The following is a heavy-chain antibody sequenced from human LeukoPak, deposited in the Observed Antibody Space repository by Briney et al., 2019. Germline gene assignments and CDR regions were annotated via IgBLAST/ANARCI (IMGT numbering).Heavy chain of an antibody. Sequence: QPGGSLRLSCAASGFTFSSYWMSWVRQAPGKGLEWVANIKQDGSEKYYVDSVKGRFTISRDNAKNSLYLQMNSLRAEDTAVYYCARRPAVAGRAFGIDWYFDLWGRGTLVTVSS. CDR1: GFTFSSYW. D-gene: IGHD6-19*01. CDR3: ARRPAVAGRAFGIDWYFDL. CDR2: IKQDGSEK. J-gene: IGHJ2*01. V-gene: IGHV3-7*01.